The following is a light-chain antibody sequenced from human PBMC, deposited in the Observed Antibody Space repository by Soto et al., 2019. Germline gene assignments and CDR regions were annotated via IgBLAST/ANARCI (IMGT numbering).Light chain of an antibody. Sequence: DIQMTQSPSSLSASVGDRVTITGRASQSISSYLNWYQQRPGKPPKLLIYAASSLQRGVPSRFSGSGSGTDFTLTISSLQPEDFSAYYCQQSFSNPQTFGQGTKVDIK. CDR1: QSISSY. CDR3: QQSFSNPQT. V-gene: IGKV1-39*01. J-gene: IGKJ1*01. CDR2: AAS.